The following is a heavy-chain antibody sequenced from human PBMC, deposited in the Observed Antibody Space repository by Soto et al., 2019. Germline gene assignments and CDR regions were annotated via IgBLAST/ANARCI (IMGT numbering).Heavy chain of an antibody. V-gene: IGHV4-59*01. CDR3: ARGTYYDILTGYSNEGVHDY. D-gene: IGHD3-9*01. J-gene: IGHJ4*02. CDR1: GGSISSYY. CDR2: IYYSGST. Sequence: SETLSLTCTVSGGSISSYYWSWIRQPPGKGLEWVGYIYYSGSTNYNPSLKSRVTISVDTSKNQFSLKLSSVTAADTAVYYCARGTYYDILTGYSNEGVHDYWGQGTLVTVSS.